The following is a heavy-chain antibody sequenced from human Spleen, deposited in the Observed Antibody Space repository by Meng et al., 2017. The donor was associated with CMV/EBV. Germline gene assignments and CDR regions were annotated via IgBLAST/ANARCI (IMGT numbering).Heavy chain of an antibody. D-gene: IGHD2-21*01. V-gene: IGHV1-2*02. CDR2: INPNSGDT. J-gene: IGHJ3*02. Sequence: ASVKVSCKASGYTFTGYYLHWVRQAPGQGLEWMGWINPNSGDTNYAQKFQGRVTMTRDTSISTVYMELNRLTSDDTAVYYCASLVVVIAHSHAFDIWGQGTRVTV. CDR1: GYTFTGYY. CDR3: ASLVVVIAHSHAFDI.